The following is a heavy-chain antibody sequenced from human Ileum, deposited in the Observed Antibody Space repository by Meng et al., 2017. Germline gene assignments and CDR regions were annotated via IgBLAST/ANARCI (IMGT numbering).Heavy chain of an antibody. CDR1: GGSLSSYY. J-gene: IGHJ5*02. CDR2: IYTSGST. Sequence: QVPRMGPGPGLGKPTGTLARPCLVSGGSLSSYYGSWVRQPAGKGLVWIGRIYTSGSTNYNPSLKSRVTMSVDTSKNQFSPKLSSVTAADTAVYYCARDVVPTVTYYYNWFDPWGQGTLVTVSS. V-gene: IGHV4-4*07. D-gene: IGHD4-17*01. CDR3: ARDVVPTVTYYYNWFDP.